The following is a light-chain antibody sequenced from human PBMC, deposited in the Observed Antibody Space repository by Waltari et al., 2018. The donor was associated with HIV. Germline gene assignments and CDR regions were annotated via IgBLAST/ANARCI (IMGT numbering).Light chain of an antibody. J-gene: IGLJ3*02. V-gene: IGLV2-11*01. CDR1: SSHVGGTKY. Sequence: QSALTQPRSVSGSPGQSVTISCAGPSSHVGGTKYVSLYQQHPGKAPQLMIYDVSKRPSGVPYRFSGSKSGNTASLTISGLQAEDEADYYCCSYAGSYTLVFGGGTKLTVL. CDR2: DVS. CDR3: CSYAGSYTLV.